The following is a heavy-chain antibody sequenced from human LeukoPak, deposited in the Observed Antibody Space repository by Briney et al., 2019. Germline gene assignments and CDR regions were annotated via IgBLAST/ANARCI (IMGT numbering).Heavy chain of an antibody. D-gene: IGHD3-22*01. CDR3: ARHWIYYYNNRGQPYCEY. CDR2: IRYSGIT. Sequence: SETLSLTCTVSGGSISSSSFSWGRIRQPPGKGLEWTRSIRYSGITYYNPSLNRRVTISVDTSKNQFTLKLSSVTATETAVYYCARHWIYYYNNRGQPYCEYWGEGTLVTVPS. CDR1: GGSISSSSFS. V-gene: IGHV4-39*01. J-gene: IGHJ4*02.